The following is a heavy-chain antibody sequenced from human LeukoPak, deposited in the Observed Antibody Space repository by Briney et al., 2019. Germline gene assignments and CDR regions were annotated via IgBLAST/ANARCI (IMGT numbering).Heavy chain of an antibody. V-gene: IGHV3-48*04. CDR2: ISSDGSAI. D-gene: IGHD5/OR15-5a*01. J-gene: IGHJ4*02. CDR3: ARGFVYTGLDY. Sequence: PGGSLRLSCAASGFTFSSYSMNWVRQAPGKGLEWVSYISSDGSAITYTDSVKGRFTISRDNAQNSLHLQMNSLRVEDTAVYYCARGFVYTGLDYWGQGTLVTVSS. CDR1: GFTFSSYS.